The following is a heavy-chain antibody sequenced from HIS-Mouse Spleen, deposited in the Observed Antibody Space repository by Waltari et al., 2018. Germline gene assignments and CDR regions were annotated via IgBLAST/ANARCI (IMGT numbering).Heavy chain of an antibody. V-gene: IGHV4-39*07. CDR2: IYYSGST. CDR1: GGSISSSSYY. CDR3: ASRYSSSSQFGY. D-gene: IGHD6-6*01. J-gene: IGHJ4*02. Sequence: QLQLQESGPGLVKPSETLSLTCTVSGGSISSSSYYWGWIRQPPGKGLGWIGSIYYSGSTYYNPSLKSRVTIAVDTSKNQFSLQLSSVTAADTAVYYCASRYSSSSQFGYWGQGTLVTVSS.